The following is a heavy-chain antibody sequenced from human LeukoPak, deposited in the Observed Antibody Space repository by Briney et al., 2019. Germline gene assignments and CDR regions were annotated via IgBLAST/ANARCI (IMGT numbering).Heavy chain of an antibody. V-gene: IGHV3-21*01. CDR2: ISSSSSYI. Sequence: GGSLRLSCAASGFTFSSYSMNWVRQAPGKGLEWVSSISSSSSYIYYADSVKGRFTISRDNAKNSLYLQMNSLRAEDTAVYYCARAGDIVVVPAAATDDAFDIWGQGTMVTVSS. D-gene: IGHD2-2*01. CDR3: ARAGDIVVVPAAATDDAFDI. J-gene: IGHJ3*02. CDR1: GFTFSSYS.